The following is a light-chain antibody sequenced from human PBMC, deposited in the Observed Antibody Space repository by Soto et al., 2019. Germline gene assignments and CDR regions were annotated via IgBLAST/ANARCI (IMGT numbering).Light chain of an antibody. V-gene: IGKV3-20*01. CDR3: QQYESSPPSYT. J-gene: IGKJ2*01. CDR2: GAS. Sequence: ELVLTQSPGTLSLSPGERATLSCRASQSLTSSYLAWYQQKPGQAPRLLIYGASSRATGIPDRFSGTGSGTDFTLTISRLAPEDCGVYYCQQYESSPPSYTFGQGTKLEIK. CDR1: QSLTSSY.